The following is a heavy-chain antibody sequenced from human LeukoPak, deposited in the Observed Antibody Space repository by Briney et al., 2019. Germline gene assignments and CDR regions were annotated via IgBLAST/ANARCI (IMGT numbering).Heavy chain of an antibody. V-gene: IGHV3-23*01. J-gene: IGHJ3*02. Sequence: GGSLRLSCAASGFTFSNYAMSWVRQAPGKGLEWVSAISGGGGTTYYTDSVKGRFTISRDNSKNTLYLQMNSLRAEDTAVYYCARDLRQWLVWGAFDIWGQGTMVTVSS. CDR1: GFTFSNYA. CDR2: ISGGGGTT. D-gene: IGHD6-19*01. CDR3: ARDLRQWLVWGAFDI.